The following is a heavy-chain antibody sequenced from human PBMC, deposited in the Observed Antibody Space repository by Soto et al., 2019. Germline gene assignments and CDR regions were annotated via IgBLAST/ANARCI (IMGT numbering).Heavy chain of an antibody. Sequence: QVQLQQWGAGLLKPSETLSLTCAVYGGSFSGYYWTWIRQPPGTGLEWIGEINHSGSTNYNPSLKSRVTISVDTSKNQFSPKLTSVTAADTAVYYCARDKSPGLFDYWGQGTRVTVSS. J-gene: IGHJ4*02. V-gene: IGHV4-34*01. CDR2: INHSGST. CDR3: ARDKSPGLFDY. CDR1: GGSFSGYY.